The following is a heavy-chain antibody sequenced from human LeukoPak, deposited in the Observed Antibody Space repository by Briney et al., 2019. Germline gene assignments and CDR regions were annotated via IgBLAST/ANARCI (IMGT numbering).Heavy chain of an antibody. CDR2: INHSGST. J-gene: IGHJ4*02. CDR1: GGSFSGYY. CDR3: ARGLRMGY. V-gene: IGHV4-34*01. D-gene: IGHD5-12*01. Sequence: SETLSLTCAVYGGSFSGYYWSWIRQPPGKGLEWIGEINHSGSTNYNPSLKSRVTISVDTSKNQFSLKPSSVTAADTAVYYCARGLRMGYWGQGTLVTVSS.